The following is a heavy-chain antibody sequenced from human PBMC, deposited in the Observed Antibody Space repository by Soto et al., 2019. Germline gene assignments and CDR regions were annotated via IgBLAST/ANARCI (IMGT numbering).Heavy chain of an antibody. V-gene: IGHV3-33*01. CDR1: GFTFSSYG. CDR3: ARGIYYDFWSGYPGYFDY. D-gene: IGHD3-3*01. CDR2: IWYDGSNK. J-gene: IGHJ4*02. Sequence: GGSLRLSCAASGFTFSSYGMHWVRQAPGKGLEWVAVIWYDGSNKYYADSVKGRFTISRDNSKNTLYLQMNSLRAEDTAVYYCARGIYYDFWSGYPGYFDYWGQGTLVTVSS.